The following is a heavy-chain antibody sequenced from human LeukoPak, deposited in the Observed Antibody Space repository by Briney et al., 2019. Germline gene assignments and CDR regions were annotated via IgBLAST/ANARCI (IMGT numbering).Heavy chain of an antibody. CDR3: ARVRVWGTQRAFDI. V-gene: IGHV4-34*01. CDR1: GGSFSGYY. D-gene: IGHD3-16*01. J-gene: IGHJ3*02. CDR2: INHSGST. Sequence: SETLSLTCAVYGGSFSGYYWSWIRQPPGKGLEWIGEINHSGSTNYNPSLKSRVTISVDTSKNQFSLKLSSVTAADTAVYYCARVRVWGTQRAFDIWGQGTMVTVSS.